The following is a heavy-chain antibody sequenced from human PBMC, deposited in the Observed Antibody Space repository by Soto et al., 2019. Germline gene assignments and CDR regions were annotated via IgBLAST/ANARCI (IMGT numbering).Heavy chain of an antibody. CDR2: ISHTGST. CDR3: ASCTGTYSFDF. V-gene: IGHV4-4*02. D-gene: IGHD2-8*02. Sequence: QMQLQESGPGLVKPSGTLSLTCAVSGGSLSDSNWWSWVRQPPGKGLEWIGEISHTGSTNYNPSLHSRVTISVDKSKNPFSLNLKSVTAADTAVYYCASCTGTYSFDFWGPGTLVTVAS. CDR1: GGSLSDSNW. J-gene: IGHJ4*02.